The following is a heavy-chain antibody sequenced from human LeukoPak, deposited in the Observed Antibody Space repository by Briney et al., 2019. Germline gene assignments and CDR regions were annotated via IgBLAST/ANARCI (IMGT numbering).Heavy chain of an antibody. D-gene: IGHD1-26*01. J-gene: IGHJ4*02. CDR3: ARGRRDSGHLGY. Sequence: AGGSLRLSCAASGFTFSDYYMSWIRQAPGKGLEWVSSISSSSSYIYYADSVKGRFTISRDNAKNSLYLQMNSLRAEDTAVYYCARGRRDSGHLGYWGQGTLVTVSS. CDR1: GFTFSDYY. V-gene: IGHV3-11*06. CDR2: ISSSSSYI.